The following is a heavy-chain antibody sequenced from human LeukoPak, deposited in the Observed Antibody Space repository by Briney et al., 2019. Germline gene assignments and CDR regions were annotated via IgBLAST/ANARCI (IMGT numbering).Heavy chain of an antibody. Sequence: GGSLRLSCAASGFTFSNYGMHWVRQAPGKGLEWVTVISYDGSNKYYADSVKGRFTISRVNSKNTLYLQMNSLRAEDTAVYFCAKDSGSGRFDLWGRSTLVTVSS. J-gene: IGHJ2*01. D-gene: IGHD1-14*01. V-gene: IGHV3-30*18. CDR3: AKDSGSGRFDL. CDR1: GFTFSNYG. CDR2: ISYDGSNK.